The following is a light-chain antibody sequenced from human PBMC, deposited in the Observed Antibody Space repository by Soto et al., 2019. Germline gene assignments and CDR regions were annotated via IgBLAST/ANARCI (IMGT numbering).Light chain of an antibody. CDR2: GAS. J-gene: IGKJ1*01. CDR3: QQYYSYPQT. CDR1: QSVSAN. V-gene: IGKV3-15*01. Sequence: IVLTQSPATLSVSPGERATLSCRASQSVSANLAWYQHKPAQAPRLLLYGASTRATGIPARFSGSGTGTAFTLPISSLQSEDFATYYCQQYYSYPQTFGQGTKVDIK.